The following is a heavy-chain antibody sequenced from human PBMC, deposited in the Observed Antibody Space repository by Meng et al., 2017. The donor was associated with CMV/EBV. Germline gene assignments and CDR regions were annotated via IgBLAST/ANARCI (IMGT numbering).Heavy chain of an antibody. Sequence: GESLKISCAASGFTFSSYWMSWVRQAPGKGLEWVANIKQDGSEKYYVDSVKGRFTISRDNAKNSLYLQMNSLRAEDTAVYYCARGRFRFDYWGQGTLVTVSS. CDR3: ARGRFRFDY. J-gene: IGHJ4*02. CDR2: IKQDGSEK. V-gene: IGHV3-7*01. D-gene: IGHD2-21*01. CDR1: GFTFSSYW.